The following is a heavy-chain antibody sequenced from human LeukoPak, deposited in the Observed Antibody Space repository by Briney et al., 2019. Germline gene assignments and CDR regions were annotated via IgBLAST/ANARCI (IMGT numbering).Heavy chain of an antibody. J-gene: IGHJ4*02. D-gene: IGHD1-26*01. Sequence: GGSLRLSCGDPRFIFSGYGMHWVRQAPGKGLEWVALISYDGSNEYYADSVKGRFTISRDNSKNTLYLQMNSLRPDDTAVYYCAKPVTGCKPQWESFSNMDYWGQGTLVTAPS. CDR1: RFIFSGYG. CDR3: AKPVTGCKPQWESFSNMDY. CDR2: ISYDGSNE. V-gene: IGHV3-30*18.